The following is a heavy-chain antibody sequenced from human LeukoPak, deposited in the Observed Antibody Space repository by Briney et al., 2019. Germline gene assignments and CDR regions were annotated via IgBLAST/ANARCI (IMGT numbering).Heavy chain of an antibody. J-gene: IGHJ5*02. D-gene: IGHD2-2*01. CDR3: AGYCSTTSCYFSPNWFDP. Sequence: PGGTLRLSCAASGFTFSSYGMSWVRQAPGKGLEWISCISGSGANTYYADSVKGRFTISRDNSKNTLYLQMNSLRAEDTAVYYCAGYCSTTSCYFSPNWFDPWGQGTLVTVSS. CDR2: ISGSGANT. V-gene: IGHV3-23*01. CDR1: GFTFSSYG.